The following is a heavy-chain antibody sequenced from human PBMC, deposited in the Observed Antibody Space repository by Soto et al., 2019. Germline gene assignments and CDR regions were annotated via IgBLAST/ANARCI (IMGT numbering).Heavy chain of an antibody. J-gene: IGHJ4*02. D-gene: IGHD6-13*01. CDR3: ACDSSSWYFGHY. CDR1: GGSFSGYY. V-gene: IGHV4-34*01. CDR2: INHSGST. Sequence: QVQLQQWGAGLLKPSETLSLTCAVYGGSFSGYYWSWIRQPPGKGLEWIGEINHSGSTNYNPSLKRRVTISVDTSKNQFSLKLSSVTAADTAVYYCACDSSSWYFGHYWGQGTLVTVSS.